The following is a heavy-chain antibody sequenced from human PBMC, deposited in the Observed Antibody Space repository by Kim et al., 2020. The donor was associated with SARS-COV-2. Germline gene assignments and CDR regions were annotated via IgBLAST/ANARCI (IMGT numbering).Heavy chain of an antibody. Sequence: ASVKVSCKASGYTFTGYYMHWVRQAPGQGLEWMGRINPNSGGTNYAQKFQGRVTMTRDTSISTAYMELSRLRSDDTAVYYCARAYDFWSGYYTRFDYWGQGTLVTVSS. CDR3: ARAYDFWSGYYTRFDY. D-gene: IGHD3-3*01. J-gene: IGHJ4*02. V-gene: IGHV1-2*06. CDR2: INPNSGGT. CDR1: GYTFTGYY.